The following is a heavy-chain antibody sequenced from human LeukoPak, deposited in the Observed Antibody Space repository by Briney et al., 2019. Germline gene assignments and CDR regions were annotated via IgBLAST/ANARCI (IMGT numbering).Heavy chain of an antibody. CDR2: IYTSGST. J-gene: IGHJ5*02. Sequence: SETLSLTCTVSGGSISSGSYYWSWIRQPAGKGLEWIGRIYTSGSTNYNPSLKSRVTMSVDTSKNQFSLKLSSVTAADTAVYYCARRPRLDYYYGSGIPGWFDPWGQGTLVTVSS. CDR3: ARRPRLDYYYGSGIPGWFDP. V-gene: IGHV4-61*02. D-gene: IGHD3-10*01. CDR1: GGSISSGSYY.